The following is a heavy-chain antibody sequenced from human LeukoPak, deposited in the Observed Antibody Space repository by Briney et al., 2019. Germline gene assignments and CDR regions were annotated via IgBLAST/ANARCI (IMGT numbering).Heavy chain of an antibody. D-gene: IGHD2-8*02. Sequence: SETLSLTCTVSGGSISSYYWSWIRQPAGKGLEWIGRIYTSGSTNYNPSLKSRVTMSVDTSKNQFSLKLSSVTAADTAMYYCATSTGAYYYYYMDVWGKGTTVTVSS. CDR3: ATSTGAYYYYYMDV. V-gene: IGHV4-4*07. CDR1: GGSISSYY. J-gene: IGHJ6*03. CDR2: IYTSGST.